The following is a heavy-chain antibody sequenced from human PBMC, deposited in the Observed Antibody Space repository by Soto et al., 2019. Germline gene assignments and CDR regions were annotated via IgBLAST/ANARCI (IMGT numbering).Heavy chain of an antibody. D-gene: IGHD6-19*01. CDR3: ARGIARAIIAVVANDY. V-gene: IGHV1-18*01. J-gene: IGHJ4*02. CDR2: ISAYNGNT. Sequence: ASVKVSCKASGYTFTSYGISWVRQAPGQGLEWMGWISAYNGNTNYAQKLQGRVTMTTDTSTSTAYMELRSLRSDDTAVYYCARGIARAIIAVVANDYWGQGTLVTVSS. CDR1: GYTFTSYG.